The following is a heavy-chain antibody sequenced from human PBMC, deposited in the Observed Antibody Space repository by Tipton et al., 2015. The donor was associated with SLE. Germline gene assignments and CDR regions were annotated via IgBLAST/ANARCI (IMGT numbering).Heavy chain of an antibody. CDR1: GFTFSSYW. J-gene: IGHJ4*02. CDR3: ASGNYEGSFGY. V-gene: IGHV3-7*01. Sequence: GSLRLSCAASGFTFSSYWMSWVRQAPGKGLEWVANIRQDGSEKYYVDSVKGRFTISRDNAKNSLYLQMNSLRAEDTAVYYCASGNYEGSFGYWGRGTLVTVSS. CDR2: IRQDGSEK. D-gene: IGHD1-7*01.